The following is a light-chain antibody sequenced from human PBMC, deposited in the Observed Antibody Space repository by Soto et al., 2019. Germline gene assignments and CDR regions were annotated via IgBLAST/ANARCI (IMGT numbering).Light chain of an antibody. CDR2: GAS. Sequence: EIVLTQSPGTLSLSPGERATLSCRASQSVSSGYLAWYQQKPGQAPRLLIHGASSRATGIPDRFSGSGSGTDFTLTIIRLEPEDFAVYYCQQYGSSPPTFGPGTKVDIK. CDR1: QSVSSGY. J-gene: IGKJ3*01. V-gene: IGKV3-20*01. CDR3: QQYGSSPPT.